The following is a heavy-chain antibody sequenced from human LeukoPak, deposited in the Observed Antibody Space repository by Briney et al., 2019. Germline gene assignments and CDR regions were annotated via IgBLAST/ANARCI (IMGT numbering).Heavy chain of an antibody. CDR3: ARVLSDI. CDR1: GYSISSGYY. D-gene: IGHD2-15*01. V-gene: IGHV4-38-2*02. CDR2: IYHSGST. J-gene: IGHJ4*02. Sequence: SETLSLTCTVSGYSISSGYYWGWIRQPPGKGLEWMGSIYHSGSTYYTPSLKSRVTISVDTSKNQFSLKLSSVTAADTAVYYCARVLSDIWGQGTLVTVSS.